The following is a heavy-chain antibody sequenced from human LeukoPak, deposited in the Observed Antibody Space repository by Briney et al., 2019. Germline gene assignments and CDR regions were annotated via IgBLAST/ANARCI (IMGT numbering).Heavy chain of an antibody. V-gene: IGHV1-46*01. J-gene: IGHJ5*02. CDR2: INPSGGSA. Sequence: ASVKVSCKASGYTFTSYYMHWVRQAPGQGLGWMGIINPSGGSASYAQNFQGRVTMTRNTSTSTVYMELSSLRSEDTAVYYCARMAPHYDILTGYYFNASGRWWFDPWGQGTLVTVSS. D-gene: IGHD3-9*01. CDR1: GYTFTSYY. CDR3: ARMAPHYDILTGYYFNASGRWWFDP.